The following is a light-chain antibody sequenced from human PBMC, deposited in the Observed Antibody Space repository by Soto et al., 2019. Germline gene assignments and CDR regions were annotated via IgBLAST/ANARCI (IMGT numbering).Light chain of an antibody. CDR3: PQYNNWVT. V-gene: IGKV3-15*01. Sequence: EIVMTQSPATLSVSPGERATLSCRASQSVSSNLAWYQQKPGQAPRLLIYGASTSATGIPARFSGSGSGTEFTLTISSLQSEDVAVYYWPQYNNWVTFGQGTKVEIK. J-gene: IGKJ1*01. CDR1: QSVSSN. CDR2: GAS.